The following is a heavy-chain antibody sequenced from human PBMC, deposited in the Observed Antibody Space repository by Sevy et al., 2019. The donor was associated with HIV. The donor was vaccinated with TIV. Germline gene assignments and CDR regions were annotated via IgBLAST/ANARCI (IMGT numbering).Heavy chain of an antibody. V-gene: IGHV3-33*01. CDR1: GFAFNTFG. CDR3: ARDRYCSTSRCYNWIDP. Sequence: WGSLRLSCAASGFAFNTFGMHWVRRAPGKGLEWVAFISFDENIEYYADSVKGRFTISRDNSKNMLYLQMNSLRAEDTAMYYCARDRYCSTSRCYNWIDPWGQGTLVTVSS. CDR2: ISFDENIE. D-gene: IGHD2-2*01. J-gene: IGHJ5*02.